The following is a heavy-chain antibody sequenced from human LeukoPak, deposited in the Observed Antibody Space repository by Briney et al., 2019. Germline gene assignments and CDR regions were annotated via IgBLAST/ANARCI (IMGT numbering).Heavy chain of an antibody. Sequence: ASVKVSCKASGYTFTSYAMHWVRQAPGQRLEWMGWINAGNGNTKYSQKFQGRVTITRDTSASTAYMELSSLRSEDTAVHYCAKEATMIVVARSYFDYWGQGTLVTVSS. V-gene: IGHV1-3*01. D-gene: IGHD3-22*01. CDR1: GYTFTSYA. J-gene: IGHJ4*02. CDR2: INAGNGNT. CDR3: AKEATMIVVARSYFDY.